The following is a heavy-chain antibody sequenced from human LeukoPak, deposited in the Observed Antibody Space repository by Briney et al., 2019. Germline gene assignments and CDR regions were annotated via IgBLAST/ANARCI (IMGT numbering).Heavy chain of an antibody. V-gene: IGHV3-66*01. J-gene: IGHJ4*02. Sequence: PGRSLRLSCAASGFTFSDYGIHWVRQAPGKGLEWVSIISSAGTTYYADSVKGRFTISRDNSKNTVYLQVNSLRDEDTAVYYCARDLEAANTYYFDYWGQGTMVTVSS. D-gene: IGHD6-13*01. CDR1: GFTFSDYG. CDR2: ISSAGTT. CDR3: ARDLEAANTYYFDY.